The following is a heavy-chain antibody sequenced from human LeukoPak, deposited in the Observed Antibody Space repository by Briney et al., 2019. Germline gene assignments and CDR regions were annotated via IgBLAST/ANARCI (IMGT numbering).Heavy chain of an antibody. CDR3: AKGHGAGKLSALDY. J-gene: IGHJ4*02. V-gene: IGHV3-23*01. CDR2: IVGSGDNT. CDR1: GLNFSSRW. D-gene: IGHD3-10*01. Sequence: GGSLRLSCAASGLNFSSRWMNWVRQAPGKGLEWVSGIVGSGDNTYYADSVKGRFTISRDNSKNTLHLQMNNLRAEDTAVYYCAKGHGAGKLSALDYWGQGTLVTVSS.